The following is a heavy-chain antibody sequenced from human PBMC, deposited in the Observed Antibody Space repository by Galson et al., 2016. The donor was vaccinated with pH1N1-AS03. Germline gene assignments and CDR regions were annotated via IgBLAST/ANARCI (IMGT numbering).Heavy chain of an antibody. V-gene: IGHV3-53*01. CDR2: IYTGGDT. J-gene: IGHJ4*02. D-gene: IGHD5-24*01. CDR3: ARVDSSTYSDGWVPFDY. Sequence: SLRLSCAVSGLSVAKNYMSWVRQAPGKGLEWVSSIYTGGDTFYTDSVRGRFTISRDDSKHTLYLQRNSLRAADTAMYYCARVDSSTYSDGWVPFDYWGQGTLVTVSS. CDR1: GLSVAKNY.